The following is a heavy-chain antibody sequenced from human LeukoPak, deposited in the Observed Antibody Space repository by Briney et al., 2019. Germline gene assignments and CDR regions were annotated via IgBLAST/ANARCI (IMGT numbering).Heavy chain of an antibody. CDR1: GYSFAKYW. Sequence: GESLKISCKTSGYSFAKYWIGWVRQMPGKGLEWMGIIYPGDSDTRYNPSFQGQVTISADKSISTAYLQWSTLKASDTAMYYCARRGDRRIQLWDQAGGFEFGYWGQGILVTVSS. CDR2: IYPGDSDT. CDR3: ARRGDRRIQLWDQAGGFEFGY. D-gene: IGHD5-18*01. J-gene: IGHJ4*02. V-gene: IGHV5-51*01.